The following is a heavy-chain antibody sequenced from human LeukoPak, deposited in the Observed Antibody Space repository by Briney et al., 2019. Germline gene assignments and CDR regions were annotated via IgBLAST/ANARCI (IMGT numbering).Heavy chain of an antibody. Sequence: SETLSLTCTVSGGSVSSYYWSWVRQPPGKGLERVGYIYYGGSNYYNPSLKSRVSISVDTTKNQFSLKLRSVTAADAALYFCAGGGYGYLDLWGRGTLVTVSS. V-gene: IGHV4-59*02. CDR3: AGGGYGYLDL. CDR2: IYYGGSN. CDR1: GGSVSSYY. J-gene: IGHJ2*01.